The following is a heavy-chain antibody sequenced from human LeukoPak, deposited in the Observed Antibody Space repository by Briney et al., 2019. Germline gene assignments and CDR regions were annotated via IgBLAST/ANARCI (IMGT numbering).Heavy chain of an antibody. CDR1: GYSISSGYY. V-gene: IGHV4-38-2*01. CDR3: ARHSKGWFDP. Sequence: KTSETLSLTCAVSGYSISSGYYWGWIRQPPGKGLEWIGSIYHSGSTYYNPSLKSRVTISVDTSKNQFSLKLSSVTAADTAVYYCARHSKGWFDPWGQGTLVIVSS. J-gene: IGHJ5*02. CDR2: IYHSGST. D-gene: IGHD2-21*01.